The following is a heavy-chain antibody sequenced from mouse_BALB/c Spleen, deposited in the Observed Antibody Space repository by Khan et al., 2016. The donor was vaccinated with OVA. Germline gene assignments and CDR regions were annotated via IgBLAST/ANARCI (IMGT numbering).Heavy chain of an antibody. CDR3: ASHVTGSFAY. CDR2: ISSDGTYT. Sequence: EVELVESGGDLVKPGGSLKLSCAASGFTFSTYGMSWVRQTPDTRLEWVATISSDGTYTYYPDSVKGRFTISRDNAKNTLYLQMISLKSEDTAMYYCASHVTGSFAYWGQGTLVTVSA. D-gene: IGHD4-1*01. J-gene: IGHJ3*01. V-gene: IGHV5-6*01. CDR1: GFTFSTYG.